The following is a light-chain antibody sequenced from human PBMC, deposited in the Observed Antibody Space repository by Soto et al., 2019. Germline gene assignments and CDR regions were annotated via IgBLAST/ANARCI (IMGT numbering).Light chain of an antibody. Sequence: DIQMTQSPSTLSASVGDRVTITCRASQSISNWLAWYQQKPGKAPKFLIYDASSLESGVPSRFSGSGSGTEFTLTISTLQPDDFATYYCQQYNGYFGQGTKLEIK. J-gene: IGKJ2*01. CDR1: QSISNW. V-gene: IGKV1-5*01. CDR2: DAS. CDR3: QQYNGY.